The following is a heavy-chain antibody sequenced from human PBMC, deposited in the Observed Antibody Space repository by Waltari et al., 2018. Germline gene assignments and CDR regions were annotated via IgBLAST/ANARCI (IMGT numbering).Heavy chain of an antibody. V-gene: IGHV1-69*02. J-gene: IGHJ4*02. Sequence: QFQLVQSGVEVTKPGSSVKVSCKASGSTFSSYTISWVRQAPGQGLEWMGRISPILGIANYAQKFHGRVTITADKSTSTAYMELSSLRSEDTAVYYCARGGSYFGGFDYWGQGTLVTVSS. D-gene: IGHD1-26*01. CDR2: ISPILGIA. CDR3: ARGGSYFGGFDY. CDR1: GSTFSSYT.